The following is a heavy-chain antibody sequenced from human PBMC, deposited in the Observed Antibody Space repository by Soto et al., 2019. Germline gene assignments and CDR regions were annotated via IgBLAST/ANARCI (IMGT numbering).Heavy chain of an antibody. J-gene: IGHJ6*02. CDR1: GGSISSYY. CDR2: IYYSGST. V-gene: IGHV4-59*01. CDR3: PRVGGNGDYYSGMDV. D-gene: IGHD3-10*01. Sequence: SETLSLTCTVSGGSISSYYWSWIRQPPGKGLEWIGYIYYSGSTNYNPSLKSRVTISVDTSKNQFSLKLSSVTAADTAVYYCPRVGGNGDYYSGMDVWGQGTTVTVS.